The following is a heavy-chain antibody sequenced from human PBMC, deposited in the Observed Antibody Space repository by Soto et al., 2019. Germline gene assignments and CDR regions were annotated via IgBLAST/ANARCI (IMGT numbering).Heavy chain of an antibody. CDR2: IYYSGST. D-gene: IGHD2-15*01. V-gene: IGHV4-59*01. J-gene: IGHJ3*02. CDR1: GGSISGYY. Sequence: QVQLQESGPGLVKPSETLSLTCTVSGGSISGYYWSWIRQPPGKGLEWIGYIYYSGSTNYNPSLKSRATISVDTSKHHFSLKLSSVTAADTAVYYCARDDLGYCSGGSCPTIWGQGTMVTVSS. CDR3: ARDDLGYCSGGSCPTI.